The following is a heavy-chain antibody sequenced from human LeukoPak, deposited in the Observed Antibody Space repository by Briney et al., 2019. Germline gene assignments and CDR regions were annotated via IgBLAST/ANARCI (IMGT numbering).Heavy chain of an antibody. V-gene: IGHV4-59*01. CDR2: IYYSGST. J-gene: IGHJ3*02. CDR3: ARYGIVVALADAFDI. CDR1: GGSISSYY. D-gene: IGHD3-22*01. Sequence: SETLSLTCTVSGGSISSYYWSWIRQPPGKGLEWIGYIYYSGSTNYNPSLKGRVTISVDTSKNQFSLKLSSVTAADTAVYYCARYGIVVALADAFDIWGQGTMVTVSS.